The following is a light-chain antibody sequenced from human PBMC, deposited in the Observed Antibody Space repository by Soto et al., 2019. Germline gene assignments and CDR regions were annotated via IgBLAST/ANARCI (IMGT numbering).Light chain of an antibody. J-gene: IGLJ3*02. CDR3: RPYAGSNNGV. CDR2: EGS. Sequence: QSALTQPPSASGSPGQSVTISCTGTSSDVGGYNYVSWYQQHPGKAPKLMIYEGSKRPSGVPDRISGSKSDNTASLTVSELKAEDEADYYCRPYAGSNNGVFGGGTKLTVL. CDR1: SSDVGGYNY. V-gene: IGLV2-8*01.